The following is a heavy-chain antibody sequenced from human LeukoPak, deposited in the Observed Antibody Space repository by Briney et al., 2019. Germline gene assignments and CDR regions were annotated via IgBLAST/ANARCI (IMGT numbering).Heavy chain of an antibody. CDR1: AVSFNDYY. CDR3: TRMATRHDY. CDR2: INRSGYT. D-gene: IGHD5-12*01. Sequence: PSETLSLTCAVYAVSFNDYYWGWVSQHQGKGLEWIGEINRSGYTNDSTFLKSRATIPIDTSRNEFILHLRSWAATATLYYYVTRMATRHDYSGEGTLVTVSS. V-gene: IGHV4-34*04. J-gene: IGHJ4*02.